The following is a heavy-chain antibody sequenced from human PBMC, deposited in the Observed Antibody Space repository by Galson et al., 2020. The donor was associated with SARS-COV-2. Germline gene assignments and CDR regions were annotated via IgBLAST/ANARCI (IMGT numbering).Heavy chain of an antibody. D-gene: IGHD6-13*01. CDR1: GFTFSSYA. CDR2: ISGSGGST. Sequence: GESLKISCAASGFTFSSYAMSWVRQAPGKGLEWVSAISGSGGSTYYADSVKGRFTISRDNSKNTLYLQMNSLRAEDTAVYYCAKTGIAAVGGFVYWGQGTLVTVSA. CDR3: AKTGIAAVGGFVY. J-gene: IGHJ4*02. V-gene: IGHV3-23*01.